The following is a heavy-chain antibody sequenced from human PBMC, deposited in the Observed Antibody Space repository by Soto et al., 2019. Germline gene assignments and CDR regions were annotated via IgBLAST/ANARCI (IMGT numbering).Heavy chain of an antibody. V-gene: IGHV3-53*01. D-gene: IGHD3-10*01. CDR1: GFTVSSNY. J-gene: IGHJ6*02. CDR3: AIYSSGTGDHHYGMDV. Sequence: PGGSLRLSCAASGFTVSSNYMSWVRQAPGKGLEWVSVIYSGGSTYHADSVKGRFTISRDNSKNPLYLQMNSLRAEDTAVYYCAIYSSGTGDHHYGMDVWGQGTTVTVSS. CDR2: IYSGGST.